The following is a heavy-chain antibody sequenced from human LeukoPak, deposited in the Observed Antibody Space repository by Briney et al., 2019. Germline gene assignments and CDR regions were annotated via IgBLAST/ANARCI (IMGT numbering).Heavy chain of an antibody. V-gene: IGHV3-23*01. D-gene: IGHD3-10*01. CDR3: AKSPNMVQGARGDWFDP. J-gene: IGHJ5*02. CDR2: MSSSGDST. Sequence: PGGSLRLSCAASGFTFSSYAMSWVRQAPGKGLEWVSGMSSSGDSTYHADSVKGRFTISRENSKNTLYLQMNSPRAEDTAVYYCAKSPNMVQGARGDWFDPWGQGILVTVSS. CDR1: GFTFSSYA.